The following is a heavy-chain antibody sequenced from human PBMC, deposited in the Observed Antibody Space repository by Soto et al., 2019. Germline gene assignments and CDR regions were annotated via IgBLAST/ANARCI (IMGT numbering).Heavy chain of an antibody. CDR2: IWHDGSNE. CDR3: TKDPGCGGWNGMHV. D-gene: IGHD3-10*01. V-gene: IGHV3-33*03. CDR1: GFAFSGFA. Sequence: QVQLVESGGGVVQPGGSLRLSCAASGFAFSGFAMHWVRQAPGKGLQWVAIIWHDGSNEFYEDSVRGRFTISRDNSKNILYLQLNSLRTDDTATYHCTKDPGCGGWNGMHVWGQGTTVIVSS. J-gene: IGHJ6*02.